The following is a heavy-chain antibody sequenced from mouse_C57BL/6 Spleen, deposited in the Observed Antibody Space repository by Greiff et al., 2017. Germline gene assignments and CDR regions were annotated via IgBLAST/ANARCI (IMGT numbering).Heavy chain of an antibody. D-gene: IGHD2-1*01. J-gene: IGHJ1*03. CDR3: ARGGNDWYFDV. Sequence: EVQLVESGGGLVKPGGSLKLSCAASGFTFSSYAMSWVRQTPEKRLEWVATISDGGSYTYYPDNVKGRFTISRDNAKNNLYLQMSHLKSEDTAMYYCARGGNDWYFDVWGTGTTVTVSS. CDR2: ISDGGSYT. V-gene: IGHV5-4*01. CDR1: GFTFSSYA.